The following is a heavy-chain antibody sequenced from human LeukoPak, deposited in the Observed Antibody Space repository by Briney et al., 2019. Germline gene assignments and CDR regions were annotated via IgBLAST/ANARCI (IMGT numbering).Heavy chain of an antibody. D-gene: IGHD1-26*01. Sequence: ASVKVSCKASGYTFTSYGISWVRQAPGQGLEWMGWISAYNGNTNYAQKLQGRVTMTRDTSISTAYMELSRLRSDDTAVYYCAGRYSGRVGAFDIWGQGTMVTVSS. CDR3: AGRYSGRVGAFDI. J-gene: IGHJ3*02. V-gene: IGHV1-18*01. CDR1: GYTFTSYG. CDR2: ISAYNGNT.